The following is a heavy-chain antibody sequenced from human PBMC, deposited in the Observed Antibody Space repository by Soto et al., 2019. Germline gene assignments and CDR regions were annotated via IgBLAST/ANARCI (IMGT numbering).Heavy chain of an antibody. CDR2: IYSSGGS. Sequence: QVQLQESRPGLVKPSQTLSLTCTVSGAAVSSGDYYWSCIRQPPGKGLEWIGYIYSSGGSYYNPSLKGRLTISIDTSQDQCSLKLNSGSVADTAIYYCVGTGTTDEYWGRGTLVTVSS. D-gene: IGHD1-1*01. J-gene: IGHJ4*02. V-gene: IGHV4-30-4*01. CDR3: VGTGTTDEY. CDR1: GAAVSSGDYY.